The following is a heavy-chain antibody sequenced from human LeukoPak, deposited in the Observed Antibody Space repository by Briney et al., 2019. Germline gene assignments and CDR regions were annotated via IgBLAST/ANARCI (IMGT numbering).Heavy chain of an antibody. D-gene: IGHD3-16*02. V-gene: IGHV4-39*01. J-gene: IGHJ4*02. CDR1: GGPISSSSYY. CDR3: ARGPSYDYIWGSYRQNYCDY. CDR2: IYYSGST. Sequence: PSETLSLTCTVSGGPISSSSYYWGWIRPPPGKGLEWIGSIYYSGSTYYNPSLKSRVTISVDTSKNQFSLKLSAVTAADTAVYYCARGPSYDYIWGSYRQNYCDYWGQGTLVTVSS.